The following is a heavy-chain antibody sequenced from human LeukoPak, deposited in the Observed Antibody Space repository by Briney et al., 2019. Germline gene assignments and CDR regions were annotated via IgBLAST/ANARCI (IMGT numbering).Heavy chain of an antibody. D-gene: IGHD2-2*01. CDR1: GYTFSGYY. J-gene: IGHJ5*02. CDR3: ARGGHCSSTSCYRRFDP. Sequence: ASVKVSCKASGYTFSGYYIHWVRQAPGQGLEWMGWINPNSGATKYAQKFQGRVTMTRDTSISTAYMELSSLRSEDTAVYYCARGGHCSSTSCYRRFDPWGQGTLVTVSS. CDR2: INPNSGAT. V-gene: IGHV1-2*02.